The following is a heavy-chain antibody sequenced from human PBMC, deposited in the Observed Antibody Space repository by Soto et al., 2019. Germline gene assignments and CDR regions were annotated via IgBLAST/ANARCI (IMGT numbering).Heavy chain of an antibody. V-gene: IGHV3-48*02. CDR1: GFTFSHYN. CDR3: VRDNRLRFFDWPKFDP. CDR2: IGAGSSPT. J-gene: IGHJ5*02. Sequence: PGGSLRLSCTASGFTFSHYNMNWVRQTPGKGLEWVSYIGAGSSPTYYADSVKGRFTIPRDNAQNSLFLQMNSLRDEDTAVYYCVRDNRLRFFDWPKFDPWGQGTLVTVSS. D-gene: IGHD3-9*01.